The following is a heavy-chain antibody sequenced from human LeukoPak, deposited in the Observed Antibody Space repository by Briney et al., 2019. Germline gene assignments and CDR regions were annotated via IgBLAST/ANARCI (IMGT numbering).Heavy chain of an antibody. J-gene: IGHJ4*02. Sequence: SETLSLTCTVSGNSISSSDYSWGWIRQPPGKGLEWIGSIYYSGSTYYNPSLKSRVTISVDTSKNQFSLKLSSVTAADTAVYYCARIFDDVVVVAATPNPRAQRGVDYWGQGTLVTVSS. CDR3: ARIFDDVVVVAATPNPRAQRGVDY. V-gene: IGHV4-39*07. D-gene: IGHD2-15*01. CDR1: GNSISSSDYS. CDR2: IYYSGST.